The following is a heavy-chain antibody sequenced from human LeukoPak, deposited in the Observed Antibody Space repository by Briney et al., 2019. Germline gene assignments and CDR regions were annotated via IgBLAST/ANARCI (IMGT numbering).Heavy chain of an antibody. Sequence: ASVKVSCKASGYIFTGYYMHWVRQAPGQGLEWMGWINPNSGDTNYAQKFQGRVTITADKSTSTAYMELSSLRSEDTAVYYCARDITGDSSQFDYWGQGTLVTVSS. V-gene: IGHV1-2*02. CDR2: INPNSGDT. J-gene: IGHJ4*02. D-gene: IGHD7-27*01. CDR3: ARDITGDSSQFDY. CDR1: GYIFTGYY.